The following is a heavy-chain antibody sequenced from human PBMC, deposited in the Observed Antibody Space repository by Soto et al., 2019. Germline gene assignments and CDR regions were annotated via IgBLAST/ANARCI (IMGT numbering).Heavy chain of an antibody. CDR2: ISYGGST. J-gene: IGHJ4*02. CDR1: GGSINSGGYC. V-gene: IGHV4-31*03. Sequence: QVQLQESGPGLVKPSQTLSLTCTVSGGSINSGGYCWSWIRQHPGKGLDWIGCISYGGSTSYNPSLKSRVTISADTSKNQFSLKLTSVTAAATAVYYCSRGILVWGQGALITVSS. D-gene: IGHD5-18*01. CDR3: SRGILV.